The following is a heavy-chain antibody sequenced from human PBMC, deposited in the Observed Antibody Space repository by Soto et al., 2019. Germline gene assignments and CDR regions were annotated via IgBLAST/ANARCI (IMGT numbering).Heavy chain of an antibody. J-gene: IGHJ6*03. CDR3: EKCVSFHSNFYYYMDV. V-gene: IGHV3-30*18. Sequence: QLVESGGGVVQPGRSLRLSCAASGFTFSSYGMHWVRQAPGKGLEWVAVISSDESDKYYADSVRGRFTISRDNSKNPLYLQMNSMRAEDAGMYYCEKCVSFHSNFYYYMDVWGKGTTVTVSS. D-gene: IGHD6-13*01. CDR2: ISSDESDK. CDR1: GFTFSSYG.